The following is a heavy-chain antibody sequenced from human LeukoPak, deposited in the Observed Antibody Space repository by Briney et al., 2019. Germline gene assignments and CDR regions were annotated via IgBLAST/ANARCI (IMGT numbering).Heavy chain of an antibody. CDR1: GYTFTSYG. J-gene: IGHJ4*02. Sequence: GASVKVSCKASGYTFTSYGIRWVRQAPGQGLEWMGWISAYNGNTNYAQKLQGRVTMTTDTSTSTAYMELRSLRSDDTAVYYCARGGVEGIVGATTYGYWGQGTLVTVSS. V-gene: IGHV1-18*01. D-gene: IGHD1-26*01. CDR3: ARGGVEGIVGATTYGY. CDR2: ISAYNGNT.